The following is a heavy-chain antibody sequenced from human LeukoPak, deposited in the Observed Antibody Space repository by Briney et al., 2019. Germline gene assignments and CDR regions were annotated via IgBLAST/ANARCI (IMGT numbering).Heavy chain of an antibody. J-gene: IGHJ5*02. D-gene: IGHD3-9*01. V-gene: IGHV4-39*07. CDR1: GGSISSNSYY. Sequence: SETLSLTCAVSGGSISSNSYYWGWIRQPPGKGLEWIGSIYYSGSTYYNPSLKSRVTISVDTSKNQFSLKLSSVAAADTAVYYCARAEYYDILTGFDPWGQGTLVTVSS. CDR3: ARAEYYDILTGFDP. CDR2: IYYSGST.